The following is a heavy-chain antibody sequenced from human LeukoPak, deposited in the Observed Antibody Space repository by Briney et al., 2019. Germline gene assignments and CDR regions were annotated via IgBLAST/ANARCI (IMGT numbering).Heavy chain of an antibody. CDR3: ARGGRGQAFDI. J-gene: IGHJ3*02. CDR2: IHSDHST. Sequence: GRSLRLSCAASGFTVSSNYMSWVRQVPGKGLEWVSVIHSDHSTYYADSVKGRFTISRDNSKNTLYLQMNSLRAEDTAVYYCARGGRGQAFDIWGQGTMVTVSS. CDR1: GFTVSSNY. V-gene: IGHV3-66*01. D-gene: IGHD1-26*01.